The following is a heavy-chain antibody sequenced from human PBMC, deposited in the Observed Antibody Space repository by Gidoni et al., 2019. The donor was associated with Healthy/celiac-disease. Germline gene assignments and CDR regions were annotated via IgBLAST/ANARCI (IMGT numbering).Heavy chain of an antibody. CDR2: INHSGST. V-gene: IGHV4-34*01. D-gene: IGHD4-17*01. CDR1: GGSFSGYY. CDR3: ASSHDYGDFTLEDY. Sequence: QVQLQQWGAGLLKPSETLSLTCAVYGGSFSGYYWSWIRQPPGKGLEWIGEINHSGSTNYNPSLKSRVTISVDTSKNQFSLKLSSVTAADTAVYYCASSHDYGDFTLEDYWGQGTLVTVSS. J-gene: IGHJ4*02.